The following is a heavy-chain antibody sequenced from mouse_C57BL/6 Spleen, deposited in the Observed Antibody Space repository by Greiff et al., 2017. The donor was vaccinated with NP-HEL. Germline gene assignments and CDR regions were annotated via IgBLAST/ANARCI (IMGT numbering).Heavy chain of an antibody. CDR3: ARIYGNYVFYAMDY. CDR1: GYTFTSYW. J-gene: IGHJ4*01. CDR2: IYPGSGST. V-gene: IGHV1-55*01. D-gene: IGHD2-1*01. Sequence: QVQLQQPGAELVKPGASVKMSCKASGYTFTSYWITWVKQRPGQGLEWIGDIYPGSGSTNYNEKFKSKATLTVATSTSTAYMQLSSLTAEDSAVYYCARIYGNYVFYAMDYWGQGTSVTVSS.